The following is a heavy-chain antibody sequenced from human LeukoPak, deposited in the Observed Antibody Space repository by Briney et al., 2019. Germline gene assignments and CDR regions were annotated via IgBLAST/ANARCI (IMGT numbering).Heavy chain of an antibody. CDR3: ARGRNVLRYFDWLPRSMIFDY. J-gene: IGHJ4*02. D-gene: IGHD3-9*01. CDR2: INHSGST. V-gene: IGHV4-34*01. Sequence: SETLSLTCTVSDDSISRYYWSWIRQPPGKGLEWIGEINHSGSTNYNPSLKSRVTISVDTSKNQFSLKLSSVTAADTAVYYCARGRNVLRYFDWLPRSMIFDYWGQGTLVTVSS. CDR1: DDSISRYY.